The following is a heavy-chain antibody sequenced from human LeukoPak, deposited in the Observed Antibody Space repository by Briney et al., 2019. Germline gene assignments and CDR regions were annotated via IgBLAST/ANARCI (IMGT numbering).Heavy chain of an antibody. CDR2: IYYSGST. D-gene: IGHD4-17*01. CDR3: ARHDYGDYTVDY. J-gene: IGHJ4*02. V-gene: IGHV4-59*08. Sequence: KPSETLSLTCTVSGGSISSYYWSWIRQPPGKGLEWIGYIYYSGSTNYNPSLKSRGTISVDTSKNQFSLKLSSVTAADTAVYYCARHDYGDYTVDYWGQGTLVTVSS. CDR1: GGSISSYY.